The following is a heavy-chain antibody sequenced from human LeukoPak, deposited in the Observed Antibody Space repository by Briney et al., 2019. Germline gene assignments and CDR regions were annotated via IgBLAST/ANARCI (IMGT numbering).Heavy chain of an antibody. CDR3: ARLTGYDGAGYYYGSFDY. Sequence: SETLSLTCTVSGGSFSSYYWSWIRQPPGKGLEWIGYIYTSGSTNYNPSLKSRVTISVDTSKNQFSLKLSSVTAADTAVYYCARLTGYDGAGYYYGSFDYWGQGTLVTVSS. D-gene: IGHD3-22*01. J-gene: IGHJ4*02. CDR1: GGSFSSYY. V-gene: IGHV4-4*09. CDR2: IYTSGST.